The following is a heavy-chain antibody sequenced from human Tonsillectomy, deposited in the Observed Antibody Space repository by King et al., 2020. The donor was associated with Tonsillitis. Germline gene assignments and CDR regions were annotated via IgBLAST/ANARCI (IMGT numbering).Heavy chain of an antibody. D-gene: IGHD5-12*01. CDR1: GFTFGRYA. Sequence: VQLVESGGGLVQPGGSLRLSCTASGFTFGRYAMNWVRQAPGKGLEWVSSISASGDSTNYADSVKGRFIISRDSSKNTLYLQMNSLRADDTAVYYCAKDFYREATILDYWGQGTLVTVSS. CDR2: ISASGDST. CDR3: AKDFYREATILDY. J-gene: IGHJ4*02. V-gene: IGHV3-23*04.